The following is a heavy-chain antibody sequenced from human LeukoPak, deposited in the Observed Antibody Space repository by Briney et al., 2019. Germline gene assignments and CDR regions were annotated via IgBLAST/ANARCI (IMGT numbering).Heavy chain of an antibody. CDR1: GGTFSNYG. J-gene: IGHJ5*02. D-gene: IGHD4-17*01. Sequence: GSSVKVSCKASGGTFSNYGIGWVRQAPGQGLEWMGRIIPILSLANYARKFQDRVTITADKSTSTAYMELSSLRSEDTAVYYCARARDITTVTTLDPWGQGTLVTVSS. CDR2: IIPILSLA. V-gene: IGHV1-69*04. CDR3: ARARDITTVTTLDP.